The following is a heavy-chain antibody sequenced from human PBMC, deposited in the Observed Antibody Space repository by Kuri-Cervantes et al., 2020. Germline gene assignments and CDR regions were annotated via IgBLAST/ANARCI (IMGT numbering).Heavy chain of an antibody. CDR1: GHTFSTFS. Sequence: GESLKISCEASGHTFSTFSMIWVRQAPGKGLEWVSSISSSSSYIYYADSVKGRFTISRDNAKNSLYLQMNSLRAEDTALYYCARGYRYDSSGYYPYWGQGTLVTVSS. CDR3: ARGYRYDSSGYYPY. V-gene: IGHV3-21*04. J-gene: IGHJ4*02. D-gene: IGHD3-22*01. CDR2: ISSSSSYI.